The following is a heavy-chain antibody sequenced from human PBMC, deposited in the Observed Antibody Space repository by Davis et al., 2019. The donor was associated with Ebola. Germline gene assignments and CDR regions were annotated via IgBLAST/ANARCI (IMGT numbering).Heavy chain of an antibody. CDR1: GFTFSSYA. J-gene: IGHJ5*02. D-gene: IGHD3-10*01. V-gene: IGHV3-23*01. Sequence: GGSLRLSCAASGFTFSSYAMSWVRQAPGKGLEWVSAISGSGGSTYYADSVKGRFTISRDNSKNTLYLEMKSLRAEDTAVYYCARALLLWFGDLGGSWGQGTRVTVSS. CDR3: ARALLLWFGDLGGS. CDR2: ISGSGGST.